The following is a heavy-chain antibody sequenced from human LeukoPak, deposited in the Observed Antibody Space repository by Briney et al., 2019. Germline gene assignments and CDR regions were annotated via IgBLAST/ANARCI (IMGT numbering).Heavy chain of an antibody. CDR1: GFTFSTYA. D-gene: IGHD1-1*01. CDR2: ISYSGRDK. J-gene: IGHJ4*02. CDR3: ARERTDQLLLDF. Sequence: GGSLRLSCAASGFTFSTYAMNWVRQEAGKGLEWVSSISYSGRDKFYADSVKGRFTISRDNAKNSLYLEMNNLRAEDTAVFYCARERTDQLLLDFWGQGALVTASS. V-gene: IGHV3-21*01.